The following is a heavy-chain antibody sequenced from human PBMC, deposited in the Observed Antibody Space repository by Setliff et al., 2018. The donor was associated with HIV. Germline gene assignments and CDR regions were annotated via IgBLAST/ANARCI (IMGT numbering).Heavy chain of an antibody. CDR1: GGSISSHY. D-gene: IGHD3-3*01. Sequence: PSETLSLTCTVSGGSISSHYWSWIRQPPGKGLEWIGYFYYSGSTNYNPPLKSRVTISVDTSKNQFYLKLSSVTAADTAVYYCARGGGFLEWLSPMDVWGRGTTVTVSS. J-gene: IGHJ6*03. CDR2: FYYSGST. CDR3: ARGGGFLEWLSPMDV. V-gene: IGHV4-59*11.